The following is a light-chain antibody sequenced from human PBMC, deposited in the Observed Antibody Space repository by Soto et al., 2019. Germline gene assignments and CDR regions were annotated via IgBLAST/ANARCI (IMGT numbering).Light chain of an antibody. V-gene: IGKV4-1*01. J-gene: IGKJ4*01. CDR1: RVVLYSSNNKNY. CDR3: QQYYSRPLT. Sequence: DIVMTQSPYSLAVSXGXRXXIXGXSIRVVLYSSNNKNYLAWYQQKPGQPPKLLIYWASTRESGVPDRFSGSGSGTDFTLTISSLQAEDVAIYFCQQYYSRPLTFGGGTKVDIK. CDR2: WAS.